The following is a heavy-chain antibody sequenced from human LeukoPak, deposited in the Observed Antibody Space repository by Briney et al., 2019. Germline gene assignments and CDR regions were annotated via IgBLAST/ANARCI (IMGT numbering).Heavy chain of an antibody. CDR3: ARDQYLENWFDP. V-gene: IGHV4-4*07. CDR2: IYTSGST. J-gene: IGHJ5*02. D-gene: IGHD2-2*02. CDR1: GDSISTYS. Sequence: SETLSLTCTVSGDSISTYSWSWIRQPAGKGLEWIGRIYTSGSTNYNPSLKSRVTMSVDTSKNQFSLKLGSVTAADTAVYYCARDQYLENWFDPWGQGTLVTVSS.